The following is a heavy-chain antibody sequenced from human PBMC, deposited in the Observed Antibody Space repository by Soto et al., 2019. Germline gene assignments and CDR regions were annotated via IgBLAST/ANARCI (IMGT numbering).Heavy chain of an antibody. Sequence: ASVKASCKASGYTFTSFGVNWVRQAPGQGLEWIGWVNSYNGNTKYSEKFQGRVTMTADTSTPTAYMEVGSLRSDDTAIYYCATAAAGMEAYVRWGQGTPGTVSS. CDR1: GYTFTSFG. CDR2: VNSYNGNT. D-gene: IGHD6-25*01. CDR3: ATAAAGMEAYVR. V-gene: IGHV1-18*01. J-gene: IGHJ4*02.